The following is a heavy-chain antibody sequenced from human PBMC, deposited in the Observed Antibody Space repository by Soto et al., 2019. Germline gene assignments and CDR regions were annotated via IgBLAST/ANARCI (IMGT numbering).Heavy chain of an antibody. D-gene: IGHD1-1*01. CDR3: ERAWRHNWDAGGYYYDAMDV. Sequence: SSETLSLTCTVSGASISSGGYYSWIRQHPGKDLEWIGYIYHSGTTYYNPSLKSRVSISIDTSNNQFSLRLSSVTAADTDVYYCERAWRHNWDAGGYYYDAMDVWGQGTTVTVSS. CDR1: GASISSGGYY. J-gene: IGHJ6*02. CDR2: IYHSGTT. V-gene: IGHV4-31*03.